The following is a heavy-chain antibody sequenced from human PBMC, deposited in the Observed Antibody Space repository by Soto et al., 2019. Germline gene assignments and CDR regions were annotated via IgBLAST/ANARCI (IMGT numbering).Heavy chain of an antibody. V-gene: IGHV4-59*01. Sequence: PSETLSLTCTVSGGSISSYYWSWIRQPPGKGLECIGYIYYSGSTNYNPSLKSRVTISVDTSKNQFSLKLSSVTAADTAVYYCARDAYYDILTGAPYYYYGMDVWGQGTTVTVSS. CDR2: IYYSGST. D-gene: IGHD3-9*01. CDR1: GGSISSYY. CDR3: ARDAYYDILTGAPYYYYGMDV. J-gene: IGHJ6*02.